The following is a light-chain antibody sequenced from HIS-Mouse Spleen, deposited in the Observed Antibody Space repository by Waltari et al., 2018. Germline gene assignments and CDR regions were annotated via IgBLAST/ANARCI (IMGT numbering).Light chain of an antibody. J-gene: IGLJ2*01. Sequence: SYELTQPPSVSVSPGQTARSTCSGAALPKQSDYLYQQKPGQAPVLVIYKDSERPSGIPERFSGSSSGTTVTLTISGVQAEDEADYYCQSADSSGTYQDVVFGGGTKLTVL. V-gene: IGLV3-25*03. CDR3: QSADSSGTYQDVV. CDR1: ALPKQS. CDR2: KDS.